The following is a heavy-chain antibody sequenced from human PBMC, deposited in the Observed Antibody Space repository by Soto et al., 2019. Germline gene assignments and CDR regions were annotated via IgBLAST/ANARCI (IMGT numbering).Heavy chain of an antibody. CDR2: IIPILGIA. CDR1: GGTFSSYT. CDR3: ARVSVVAAFYYYYGMDV. D-gene: IGHD2-15*01. J-gene: IGHJ6*02. V-gene: IGHV1-69*02. Sequence: QVQLVQSGAEVKKPGSSVKVSCKASGGTFSSYTISWVRQAPGQGLEWMGRIIPILGIANYAQKFQGRVTITGDKSPSTAYMGLSSLRYEDTAVYCCARVSVVAAFYYYYGMDVWGQGTTVTVSS.